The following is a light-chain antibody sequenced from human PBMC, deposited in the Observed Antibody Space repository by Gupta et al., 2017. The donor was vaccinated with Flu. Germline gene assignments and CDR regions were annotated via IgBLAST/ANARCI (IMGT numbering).Light chain of an antibody. V-gene: IGLV1-44*01. CDR1: RSNIGNNT. CDR2: SND. J-gene: IGLJ2*01. CDR3: ATWDDSLNGHVV. Sequence: QSVRPQPRSASGTPGLRVTIPCSARRSNIGNNTVNWFQQLPGTGPKLLIYSNDQRPSGFPDRVSGSKSGTSATPAIRGLRSDDEADYYCATWDDSLNGHVVFGGGTKVTV.